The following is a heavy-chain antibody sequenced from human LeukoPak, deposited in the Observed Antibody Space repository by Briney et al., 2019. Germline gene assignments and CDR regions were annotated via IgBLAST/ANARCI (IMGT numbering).Heavy chain of an antibody. CDR3: ARILSSGWYSTLDY. Sequence: GGSLRLSCAASGFTFSSYGMHWVRQAPGKGLEWVAFKQNDGSTTFYADSVKGRFTISRDNAKNTLYLQMNSLRAEDTAVYYCARILSSGWYSTLDYWGQGTLVTVSS. CDR1: GFTFSSYG. J-gene: IGHJ4*02. D-gene: IGHD6-19*01. V-gene: IGHV3-30*03. CDR2: KQNDGSTT.